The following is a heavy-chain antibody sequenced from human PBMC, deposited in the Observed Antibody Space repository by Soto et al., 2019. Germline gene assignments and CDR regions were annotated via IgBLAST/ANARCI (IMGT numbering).Heavy chain of an antibody. CDR3: AKAPFRRPYYFYGMDV. V-gene: IGHV3-30*18. CDR1: GFTFSDFG. CDR2: ISEDAETD. Sequence: AGGSLRLSCVASGFTFSDFGMHWVRQGPGKGLEWLAVISEDAETDFHADSVKGRFTVSRDNFKETLYLQMNSLTTDDSGVYFCAKAPFRRPYYFYGMDVWGQGTTVTV. J-gene: IGHJ6*02. D-gene: IGHD3-10*01.